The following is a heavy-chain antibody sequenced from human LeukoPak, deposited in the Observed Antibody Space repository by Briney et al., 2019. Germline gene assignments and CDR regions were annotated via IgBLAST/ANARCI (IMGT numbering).Heavy chain of an antibody. Sequence: GGSLRLSCAASGFTFSNYWMSWVRQARGKGLEGVANIKEDGSEKYYEDSVKGRFTISGDNAKDFVYLQMNSLSAEDTAVYYCTRDNRYYYWGQGTVVTVSS. CDR1: GFTFSNYW. J-gene: IGHJ4*02. CDR2: IKEDGSEK. V-gene: IGHV3-7*01. CDR3: TRDNRYYY. D-gene: IGHD2-21*01.